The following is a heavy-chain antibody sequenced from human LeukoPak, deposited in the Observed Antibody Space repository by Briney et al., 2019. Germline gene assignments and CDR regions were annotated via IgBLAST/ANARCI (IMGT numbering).Heavy chain of an antibody. J-gene: IGHJ4*02. CDR1: GYSFTNYW. D-gene: IGHD2/OR15-2a*01. V-gene: IGHV5-51*01. CDR3: ARLVRSQPFHY. CDR2: IYPGDFDT. Sequence: GESLRISCKASGYSFTNYWIGWVRQMPGKGLEWMGIIYPGDFDTRYSPSFQGQVTISADKSLTTAYLMWSSLKASDSAIYYCARLVRSQPFHYWGQGTLVTVSS.